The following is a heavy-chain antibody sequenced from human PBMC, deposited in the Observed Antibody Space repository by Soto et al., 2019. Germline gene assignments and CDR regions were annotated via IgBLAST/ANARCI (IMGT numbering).Heavy chain of an antibody. V-gene: IGHV1-18*04. CDR1: GFTFFNYG. Sequence: GSVKVSCQASGFTFFNYGFRWGRQAPGQGLDWMGWISAYNGNTNYAQKLKGRVTMTTDTSTSTAYMELRSLGSDDTAGYYCARVTGDYYGMDVWGQGTTVTVSS. D-gene: IGHD2-8*02. CDR3: ARVTGDYYGMDV. J-gene: IGHJ6*02. CDR2: ISAYNGNT.